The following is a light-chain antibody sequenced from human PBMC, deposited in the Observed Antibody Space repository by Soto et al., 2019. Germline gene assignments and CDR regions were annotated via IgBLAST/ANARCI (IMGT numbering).Light chain of an antibody. J-gene: IGKJ1*01. Sequence: EIVLTQSPGTLSLSPGERATLSCRASQSLMSTYLAWYQQRPGQGPRLLIYGASSRATGIPDRFSGSGSGTDFTLTISRLEPEDFAVYYCQQYDTSPWTFGQGTKVEIK. CDR1: QSLMSTY. CDR2: GAS. CDR3: QQYDTSPWT. V-gene: IGKV3-20*01.